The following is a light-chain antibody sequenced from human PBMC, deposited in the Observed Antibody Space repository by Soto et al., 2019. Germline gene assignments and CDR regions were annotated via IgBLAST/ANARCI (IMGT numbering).Light chain of an antibody. CDR1: ETITTY. Sequence: TQSPSSLSASVGEIVTITCRASETITTYLNWYQQKPGKAPRLLIYAASSLQSGVPSRFGGSGSGTDFTLSISSLQPEDFATYYCQQSYSTPQTFGQGTKVDI. CDR3: QQSYSTPQT. V-gene: IGKV1-39*01. CDR2: AAS. J-gene: IGKJ1*01.